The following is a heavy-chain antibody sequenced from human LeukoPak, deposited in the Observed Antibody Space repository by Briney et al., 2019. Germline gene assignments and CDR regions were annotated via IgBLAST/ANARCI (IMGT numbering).Heavy chain of an antibody. V-gene: IGHV3-30*18. Sequence: PGGSLRLSCAASGFTFSDYYMTWIRQAPGKGLEWVAVISFDGSSKYYADSVKGRFTISRDNSKNTLYLQMNSLRGEDTAVYYCAKERGYCSSTSCYGYFQHWGQGTLVTVSS. CDR3: AKERGYCSSTSCYGYFQH. CDR2: ISFDGSSK. D-gene: IGHD2-2*01. J-gene: IGHJ1*01. CDR1: GFTFSDYY.